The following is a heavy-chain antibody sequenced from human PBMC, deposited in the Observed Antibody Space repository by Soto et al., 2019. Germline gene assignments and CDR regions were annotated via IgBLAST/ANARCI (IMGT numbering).Heavy chain of an antibody. CDR2: ISSSGSTI. CDR3: ARGFRWDLWFGESPETYGMDV. V-gene: IGHV3-48*03. Sequence: GGSLRLSCAASGFTFSSYEMNWVRQAPGKGLEWVSYISSSGSTIYYADSVKGRFTISRDNAKNSLYLQMNSLRAEDTAVYYCARGFRWDLWFGESPETYGMDVWGQGTTVTVSS. J-gene: IGHJ6*02. D-gene: IGHD3-10*01. CDR1: GFTFSSYE.